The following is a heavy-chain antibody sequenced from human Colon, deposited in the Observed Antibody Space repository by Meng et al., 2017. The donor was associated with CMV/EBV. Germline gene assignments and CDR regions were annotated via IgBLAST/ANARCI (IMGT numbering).Heavy chain of an antibody. CDR1: GFTFSSHA. D-gene: IGHD3-16*01. CDR3: AKVRRRGIDH. V-gene: IGHV3-30*04. CDR2: LSNIGGNK. Sequence: GESLKISCATSGFTFSSHAVHWVRQAPGKGLEWVAVLSNIGGNKFYADSVKGRFSISRDNSENTLFLDMNNLRAEDTAVYYCAKVRRRGIDHWGQGTLVTVSS. J-gene: IGHJ4*02.